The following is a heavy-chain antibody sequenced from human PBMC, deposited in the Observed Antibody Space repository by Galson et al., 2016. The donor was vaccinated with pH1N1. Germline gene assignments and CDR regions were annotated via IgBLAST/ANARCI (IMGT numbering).Heavy chain of an antibody. CDR2: INDSGNV. Sequence: ETLSLTCAVYGESFKNYYWSWIRQAPGKGLEWIGEINDSGNVNYNTSLASRATISLYTSKNQFSLKMTSVTAADTAVFYCARAFMEGTSGDYSGVFDYWGQGVLITVSS. CDR3: ARAFMEGTSGDYSGVFDY. J-gene: IGHJ4*02. D-gene: IGHD3-22*01. V-gene: IGHV4-34*01. CDR1: GESFKNYY.